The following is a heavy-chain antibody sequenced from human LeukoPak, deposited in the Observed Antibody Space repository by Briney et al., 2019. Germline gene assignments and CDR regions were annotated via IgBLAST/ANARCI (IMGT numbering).Heavy chain of an antibody. D-gene: IGHD4-17*01. V-gene: IGHV1-24*01. Sequence: ASVKVSCKVSGYTLTELSMHWVRQAPGKGLEWMGGFDPEDGETIYAQKFQGRVTMTEDTSTDTTYMELSSLRSEDTAVYYCATPLAYGDLFDFDYWGQGTLVTVSS. CDR3: ATPLAYGDLFDFDY. J-gene: IGHJ4*02. CDR2: FDPEDGET. CDR1: GYTLTELS.